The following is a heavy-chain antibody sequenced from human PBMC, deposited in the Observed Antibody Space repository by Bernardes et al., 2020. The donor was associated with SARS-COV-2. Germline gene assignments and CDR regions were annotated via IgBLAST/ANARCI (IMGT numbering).Heavy chain of an antibody. J-gene: IGHJ6*02. CDR3: ARLSTYCSSTSCYSLKRGHYGMDV. Sequence: ESLTLTCTVSGGSISSHIYYWGWIRQPPGKGLEWIGSIYYSGSTYCNPSLKSRVTISVDTSKNQFSLKLSSVTAADTAVYYCARLSTYCSSTSCYSLKRGHYGMDVWGQGTTVTVSS. V-gene: IGHV4-39*01. CDR2: IYYSGST. D-gene: IGHD2-2*01. CDR1: GGSISSHIYY.